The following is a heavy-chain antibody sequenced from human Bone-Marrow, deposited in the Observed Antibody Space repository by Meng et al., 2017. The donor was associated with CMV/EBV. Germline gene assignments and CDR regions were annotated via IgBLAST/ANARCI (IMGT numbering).Heavy chain of an antibody. D-gene: IGHD6-13*01. CDR3: ARDSSIAAAALPEYYYYYDGMDV. J-gene: IGHJ6*02. V-gene: IGHV3-21*01. CDR2: ISSSSSYI. Sequence: GGSLRLSFAASGFTSSSYEMNWVRQAPGKGLEWVSSISSSSSYIYYADSVKGRFTISRDNAKNSLYLQMNSLRAEDTAVYYCARDSSIAAAALPEYYYYYDGMDVWGQGTTVTVSS. CDR1: GFTSSSYE.